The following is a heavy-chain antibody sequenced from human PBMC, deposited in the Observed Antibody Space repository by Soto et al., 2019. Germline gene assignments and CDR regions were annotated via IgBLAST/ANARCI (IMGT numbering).Heavy chain of an antibody. Sequence: QVQLVESGGGVVQPGRSLRLSCAASGFTFSSYGMNWVRQAPGKGLEWVAVIWYDGTNKYYADSVKGRFTISRDSSKNTLYLQMNGLRAEDTAVYYCARDRVGATTGYYYYYGMDVWGQGTTVTVSS. CDR3: ARDRVGATTGYYYYYGMDV. CDR1: GFTFSSYG. J-gene: IGHJ6*02. V-gene: IGHV3-33*01. CDR2: IWYDGTNK. D-gene: IGHD1-26*01.